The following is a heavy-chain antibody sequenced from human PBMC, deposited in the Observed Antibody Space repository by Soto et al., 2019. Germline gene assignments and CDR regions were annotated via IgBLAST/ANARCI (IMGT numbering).Heavy chain of an antibody. CDR2: ISYDGSNK. V-gene: IGHV3-30*18. Sequence: PGGSLRLSCAASGFTFSSYGMHWVRQAPGKGLEWVAVISYDGSNKYYADSVKGRFTISRDNSKNTLYLQMNSLRAEDTAVYYCAKDLSNWNYDYWGQGTLVTVSS. D-gene: IGHD1-7*01. CDR3: AKDLSNWNYDY. CDR1: GFTFSSYG. J-gene: IGHJ4*02.